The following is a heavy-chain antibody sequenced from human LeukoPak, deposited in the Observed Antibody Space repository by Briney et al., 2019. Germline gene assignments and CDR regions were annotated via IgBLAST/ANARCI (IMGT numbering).Heavy chain of an antibody. Sequence: SVKVSCEASGGTFSSYAISWVRQAPGQGLEWMGGIIPIFGTANYAQKFQGRVTITADESTSTAYMELSSLRSEDTAVYYCARAPVAAAGMYYYYYGMDVWGQGTTVTVSS. V-gene: IGHV1-69*01. J-gene: IGHJ6*02. CDR1: GGTFSSYA. CDR2: IIPIFGTA. D-gene: IGHD6-13*01. CDR3: ARAPVAAAGMYYYYYGMDV.